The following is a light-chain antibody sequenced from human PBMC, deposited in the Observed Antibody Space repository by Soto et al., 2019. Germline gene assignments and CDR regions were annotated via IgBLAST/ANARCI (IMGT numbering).Light chain of an antibody. J-gene: IGLJ2*01. CDR3: NSYRSSSTLVV. V-gene: IGLV2-14*01. CDR2: DVS. Sequence: QSALTQPASVSGSPGQSITISCTGTSSDVGGYNYVSWYQQHPGKAPKLRIYDVSNRPSGVSNRFSGSKSGNTASLTISGLQAEDEADYYCNSYRSSSTLVVFGGGTQLTVL. CDR1: SSDVGGYNY.